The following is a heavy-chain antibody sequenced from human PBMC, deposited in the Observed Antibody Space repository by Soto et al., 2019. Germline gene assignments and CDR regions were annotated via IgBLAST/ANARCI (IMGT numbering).Heavy chain of an antibody. CDR3: AKTVDLWFGELGDYYYGMDV. CDR1: GFTFSSYA. CDR2: ISYDGSNK. V-gene: IGHV3-30-3*02. Sequence: GGSLRLSCAASGFTFSSYAMHWVRQAPGKGLEWVAVISYDGSNKYYADSVKGRFTISRDNSKNTLYLQMNSLRAEDTAVYYCAKTVDLWFGELGDYYYGMDVWGQGTTVTVSS. J-gene: IGHJ6*02. D-gene: IGHD3-10*01.